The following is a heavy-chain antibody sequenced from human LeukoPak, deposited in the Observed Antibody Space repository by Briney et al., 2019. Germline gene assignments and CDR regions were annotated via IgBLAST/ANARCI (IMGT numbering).Heavy chain of an antibody. V-gene: IGHV4-39*01. Sequence: SETLSLTCTVSGGSTSSSSYYWGWIRQPPGKGLEWIGSIYYSGSTYYNPSLKSRVTISVDTSKNQFSLKLSSVTAADTAVYYCVYGDYELDYWGQGTLVTVSS. CDR3: VYGDYELDY. CDR2: IYYSGST. CDR1: GGSTSSSSYY. D-gene: IGHD4-17*01. J-gene: IGHJ4*02.